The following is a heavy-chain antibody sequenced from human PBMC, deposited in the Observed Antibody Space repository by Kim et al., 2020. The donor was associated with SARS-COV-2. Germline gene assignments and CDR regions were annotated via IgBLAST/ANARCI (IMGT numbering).Heavy chain of an antibody. Sequence: GGSLRLSCAASGFTFSSYGMHWVHQAPGKGLEWVAVIWYDGSNKYYADSVKGRFTISRDNSKNTLYLQMNSLRAEDTAVYYCARARVTMIVEDAFDIWGQGTMVTVSS. CDR2: IWYDGSNK. V-gene: IGHV3-33*01. J-gene: IGHJ3*02. CDR1: GFTFSSYG. CDR3: ARARVTMIVEDAFDI. D-gene: IGHD3-22*01.